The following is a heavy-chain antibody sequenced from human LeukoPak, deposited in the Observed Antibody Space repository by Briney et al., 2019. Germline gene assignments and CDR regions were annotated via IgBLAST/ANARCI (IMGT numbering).Heavy chain of an antibody. D-gene: IGHD6-6*01. CDR3: ARGRYSSSSGFDY. J-gene: IGHJ4*02. CDR2: ISSSSSYI. V-gene: IGHV3-21*01. CDR1: GFTFSSYS. Sequence: PGGSLRLSCAASGFTFSSYSMNWVRQAPGKGLEWVSSISSSSSYIYYADSVKGRFTISRDNAKNSLYLQMNSLRAEDTAVYYCARGRYSSSSGFDYWGQGTLVTVSS.